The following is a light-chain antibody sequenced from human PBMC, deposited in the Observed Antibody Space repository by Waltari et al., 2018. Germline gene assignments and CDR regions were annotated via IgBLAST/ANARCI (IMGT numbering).Light chain of an antibody. Sequence: EIVLTQSPGTLSLSPGERAALPCRASQSVSSSVLAWYQQKPGQAPRLRIYGASSRATGIPDRFSGSGSGTDFTLTISRLEPEDFAVYYCHQYGTSPYTFGQGTKLEIK. J-gene: IGKJ2*01. CDR3: HQYGTSPYT. CDR1: QSVSSSV. V-gene: IGKV3-20*01. CDR2: GAS.